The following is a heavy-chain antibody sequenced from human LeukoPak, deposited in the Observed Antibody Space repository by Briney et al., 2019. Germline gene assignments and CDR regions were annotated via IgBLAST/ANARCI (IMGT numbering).Heavy chain of an antibody. Sequence: SETLSLTCAVSGGSISSYSWSWIRQPPGKGLEWIGYIYYSGSTNYNPSLKSRVTISVDTSKNQFSLKLSSVTAADTAVYYCARGRIAAAYGAFDIWGQGTMVTVSS. CDR3: ARGRIAAAYGAFDI. D-gene: IGHD6-13*01. J-gene: IGHJ3*02. CDR1: GGSISSYS. CDR2: IYYSGST. V-gene: IGHV4-59*01.